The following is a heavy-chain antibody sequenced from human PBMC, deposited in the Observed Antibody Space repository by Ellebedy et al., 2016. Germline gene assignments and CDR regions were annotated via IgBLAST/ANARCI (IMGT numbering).Heavy chain of an antibody. Sequence: KVSXXGSGYSFTSYWIGWVRQMPGKGLEWMGIIYPGDSDTRYSPSFQGQVTISADKSISTAYLQWSSLKASDTAMYYCARHSGSDNWFDPWGQGTLVTVSS. CDR1: GYSFTSYW. J-gene: IGHJ5*02. CDR2: IYPGDSDT. D-gene: IGHD3-10*01. V-gene: IGHV5-51*01. CDR3: ARHSGSDNWFDP.